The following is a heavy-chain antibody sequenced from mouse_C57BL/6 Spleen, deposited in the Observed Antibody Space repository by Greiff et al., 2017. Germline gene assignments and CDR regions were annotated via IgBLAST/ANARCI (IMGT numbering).Heavy chain of an antibody. CDR2: IWSGGST. J-gene: IGHJ3*01. D-gene: IGHD2-3*01. CDR1: GFSLTSYG. Sequence: VQLQQSGPGLVQPSQSLSITCTVSGFSLTSYGVHWVRQSPGKGLEWLGVIWSGGSTDYNAAFISRLSISKDNSKSQVFFKMNSLQADDTAIYYWARNGGDGYYLTLPVAYWGQGTLVTVSA. CDR3: ARNGGDGYYLTLPVAY. V-gene: IGHV2-2*01.